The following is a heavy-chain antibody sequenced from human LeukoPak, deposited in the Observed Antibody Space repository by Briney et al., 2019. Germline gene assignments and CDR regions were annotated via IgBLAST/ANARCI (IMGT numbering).Heavy chain of an antibody. CDR2: INHSGST. V-gene: IGHV4-34*01. CDR3: ARVSTMVRGFFDY. CDR1: GGSFSGYY. Sequence: KPSETLSLTCAVYGGSFSGYYWSWIRQPPGKGLEWIGEINHSGSTNYNPSLKSRVTISVDTSKNQFSLKLSSVTAADTAVHYCARVSTMVRGFFDYWGQGTLVTVSS. D-gene: IGHD3-10*01. J-gene: IGHJ4*02.